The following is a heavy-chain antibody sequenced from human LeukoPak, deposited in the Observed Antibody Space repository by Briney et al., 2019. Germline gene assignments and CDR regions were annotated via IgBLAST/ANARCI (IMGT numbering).Heavy chain of an antibody. CDR3: AREGDDSSGYYLDY. Sequence: PGGSLRLSCAASGFTFSSYEMHWVRQPPGKGLEWVSYISSSDSTIYYADSVKGRFTISRDNSKNTLYLQMNSLRAEDTAVYYCAREGDDSSGYYLDYWGQGTLVTVSS. CDR2: ISSSDSTI. J-gene: IGHJ4*02. CDR1: GFTFSSYE. D-gene: IGHD3-22*01. V-gene: IGHV3-48*03.